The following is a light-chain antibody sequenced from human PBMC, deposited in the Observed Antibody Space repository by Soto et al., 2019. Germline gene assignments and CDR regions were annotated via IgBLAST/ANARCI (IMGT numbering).Light chain of an antibody. CDR3: QSADSSGTCVV. J-gene: IGLJ2*01. Sequence: SYELTQPPSISVSPGQTARITCSGAALPKQYAYWYQQKPGQAPKLVIYKDSERPSGIPERFSGSSSGTRVTLTISAVQAEDEADYYCQSADSSGTCVVFGGGTKLTVL. CDR1: ALPKQY. V-gene: IGLV3-25*02. CDR2: KDS.